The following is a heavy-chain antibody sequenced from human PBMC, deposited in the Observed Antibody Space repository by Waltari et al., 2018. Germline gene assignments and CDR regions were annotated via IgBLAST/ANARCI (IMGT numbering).Heavy chain of an antibody. V-gene: IGHV4-39*01. CDR3: ASNPRKDIVVVVAAKNAFDI. Sequence: QLQLQESGTGLVKPSETLSLTCTVSGGSISSSSYYWGWIRQPPGKGLEWIGSIYYSGSTYYNPSLKSRVTISVDTSKNQFSLKLSSVTAADTAVYYCASNPRKDIVVVVAAKNAFDIWGQGTMVTVSS. D-gene: IGHD2-15*01. CDR2: IYYSGST. CDR1: GGSISSSSYY. J-gene: IGHJ3*02.